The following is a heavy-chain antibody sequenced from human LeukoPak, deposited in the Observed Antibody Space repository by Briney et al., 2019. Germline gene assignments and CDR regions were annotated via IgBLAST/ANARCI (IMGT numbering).Heavy chain of an antibody. CDR2: IYYSGST. CDR1: GASISSSSYD. J-gene: IGHJ4*02. CDR3: ARRGSYYYDSSGYYAKGYFDY. V-gene: IGHV4-39*01. D-gene: IGHD3-22*01. Sequence: PSQTLSLTCTVAGASISSSSYDWGWLRQPPGKGLEWIGRIYYSGSTYYNPSLKRRVTISVDTSKNQFSLKLSSVTAADTAVYYCARRGSYYYDSSGYYAKGYFDYWGQGTLVTVSS.